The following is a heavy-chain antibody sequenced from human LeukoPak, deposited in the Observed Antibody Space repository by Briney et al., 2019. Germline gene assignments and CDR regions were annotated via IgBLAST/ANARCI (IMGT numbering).Heavy chain of an antibody. Sequence: SETLSLTCAVYGGSFSGYYRSWIRQPPGKGLEWIGEITHSGSTNYNPSLKSRVTISVDTSKNQFSLKLSSVTAANTAVYYCARGRRKSSTFDYWGQGTLVTVSS. J-gene: IGHJ4*02. CDR1: GGSFSGYY. D-gene: IGHD2/OR15-2a*01. V-gene: IGHV4-34*01. CDR2: ITHSGST. CDR3: ARGRRKSSTFDY.